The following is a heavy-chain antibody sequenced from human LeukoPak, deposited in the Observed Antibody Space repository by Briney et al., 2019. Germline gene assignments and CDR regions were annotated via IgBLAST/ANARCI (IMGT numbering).Heavy chain of an antibody. CDR1: GFTFDDYT. CDR3: AKGDYGSGTYMGAFDI. V-gene: IGHV3-43*01. CDR2: ISWDGGST. Sequence: GGSLRLSCAASGFTFDDYTMHWVRQAPGKGLEWVSLISWDGGSTYYADSVKGRFTISRDNSKNSLYLQMNSLRTEDTALYYCAKGDYGSGTYMGAFDIWGQGTMVTVSS. J-gene: IGHJ3*02. D-gene: IGHD3-10*01.